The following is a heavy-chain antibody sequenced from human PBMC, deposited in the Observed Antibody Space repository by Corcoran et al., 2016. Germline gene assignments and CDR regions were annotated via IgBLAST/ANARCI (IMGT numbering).Heavy chain of an antibody. D-gene: IGHD3-22*01. CDR1: GYTFTSYG. J-gene: IGHJ3*02. CDR2: ISAYNGNT. V-gene: IGHV1-18*01. CDR3: ARGGSYDSSGYYYGGAFDI. Sequence: QVQLVQSGAEVKKPGASVKVSCKASGYTFTSYGISWVRQAPGQGLEWMGWISAYNGNTNYAQKLQGRVTLTTDTSTSTAYMELRSLRSDDPAVFYCARGGSYDSSGYYYGGAFDIWGQGTMVTVSS.